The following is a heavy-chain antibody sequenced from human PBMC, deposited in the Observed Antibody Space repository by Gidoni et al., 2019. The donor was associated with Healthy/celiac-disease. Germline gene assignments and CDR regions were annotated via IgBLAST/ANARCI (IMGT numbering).Heavy chain of an antibody. J-gene: IGHJ6*02. CDR1: GFTVSSTD. V-gene: IGHV3-53*02. CDR3: AREYSSFQYYYGMDV. D-gene: IGHD6-6*01. Sequence: EVQLVETGGGLIQPGGSLSLSCAASGFTVSSTDMSWVRQAPGKGLEWVSVIYSGGSTYYADSVKGRFTISRDNSKNTLYLQMNSLRAEDTAVYYCAREYSSFQYYYGMDVWGQGTTVTVSS. CDR2: IYSGGST.